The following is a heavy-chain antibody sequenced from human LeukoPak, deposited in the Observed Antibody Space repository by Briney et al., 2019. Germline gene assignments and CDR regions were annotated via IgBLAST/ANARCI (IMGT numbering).Heavy chain of an antibody. Sequence: GESLKISCKGSGYSFSNYWIGWVRQMPGKGLEWMGIIYPGDSDTRYSPSFQGQVTISADKSISTAYLQWSSLKASDTAMYYCARHITSRGVTTYGDYWGQGTLVTVSS. CDR2: IYPGDSDT. CDR1: GYSFSNYW. D-gene: IGHD4-17*01. CDR3: ARHITSRGVTTYGDY. V-gene: IGHV5-51*01. J-gene: IGHJ4*02.